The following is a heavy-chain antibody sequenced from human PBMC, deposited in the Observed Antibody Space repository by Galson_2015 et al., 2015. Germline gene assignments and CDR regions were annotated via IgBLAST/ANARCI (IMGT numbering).Heavy chain of an antibody. Sequence: QSGAAVTKPGESLLISCTGSGYSFASYWVGWARQMPGIGLEWMGIIYPGVSDTRYRPSFQGQVPISADKSIRTADLQRIRLKAWDTAMYYVARRVRGINGYWCDYWVQGTLVTVSS. CDR1: GYSFASYW. D-gene: IGHD3-10*01. J-gene: IGHJ4*02. CDR3: ARRVRGINGYWCDY. V-gene: IGHV5-51*01. CDR2: IYPGVSDT.